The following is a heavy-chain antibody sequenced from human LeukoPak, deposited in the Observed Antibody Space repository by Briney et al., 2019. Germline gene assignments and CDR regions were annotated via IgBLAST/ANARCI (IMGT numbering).Heavy chain of an antibody. CDR2: IYPGDSDT. J-gene: IGHJ4*02. CDR1: GYSFTTYW. V-gene: IGHV5-51*01. CDR3: ARQVTEWAARSGVFDY. D-gene: IGHD6-6*01. Sequence: GESLKISCKGSGYSFTTYWIGWVRQMPGKGLEWMGIIYPGDSDTRYSPSFQGQVTISADKSISTAYLQWSSLKASDTAMYYCARQVTEWAARSGVFDYWGQGTLVTVSS.